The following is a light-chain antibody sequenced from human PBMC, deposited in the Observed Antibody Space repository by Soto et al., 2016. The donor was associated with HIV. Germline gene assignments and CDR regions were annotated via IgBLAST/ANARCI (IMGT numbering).Light chain of an antibody. CDR1: QTINTY. CDR2: AVS. V-gene: IGKV1-27*01. J-gene: IGKJ1*01. Sequence: DIQMTQPPSSLSASVGDRVTITCRASQTINTYLAWHQQKPGKGPKLLIYAVSTLEPGVPSRFSGSGSGTQFTLTINGLQPEDVATYYCQKYDSAPWTFGQGTTVEIK. CDR3: QKYDSAPWT.